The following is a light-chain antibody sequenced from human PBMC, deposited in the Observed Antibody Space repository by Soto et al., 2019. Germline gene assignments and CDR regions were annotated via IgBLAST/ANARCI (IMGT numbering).Light chain of an antibody. CDR2: DAS. CDR3: QQRGNWPPWT. CDR1: QSVSNY. Sequence: EVVLTQSPATLSLSPGERATLSCRASQSVSNYVAWYQQKSGQAPRLLIYDASKRATGIPARFICSGSATDFSLTISSLEADEFAVYCCQQRGNWPPWTFGQGTKVEIK. J-gene: IGKJ1*01. V-gene: IGKV3-11*01.